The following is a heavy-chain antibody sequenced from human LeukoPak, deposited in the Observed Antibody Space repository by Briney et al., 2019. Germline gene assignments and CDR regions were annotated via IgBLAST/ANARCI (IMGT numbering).Heavy chain of an antibody. Sequence: GGSLRLSCAVSGFTFSIYTMTWVRQAPGKGLEFVSSINSGSSFIYHADSVRGRFTISRDDAKNSLYLQMNSLRAEDTAVYYCARDFTQVDYWGQGTLVTVSS. CDR3: ARDFTQVDY. CDR1: GFTFSIYT. J-gene: IGHJ4*02. CDR2: INSGSSFI. V-gene: IGHV3-21*01. D-gene: IGHD2-15*01.